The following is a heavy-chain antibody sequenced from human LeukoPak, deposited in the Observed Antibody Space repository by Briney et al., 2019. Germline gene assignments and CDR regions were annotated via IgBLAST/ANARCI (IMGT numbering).Heavy chain of an antibody. D-gene: IGHD2-8*01. CDR1: GFNFNGYW. V-gene: IGHV3-7*01. CDR3: AKDYGVRGLLFDS. CDR2: IKQDGSEK. Sequence: PGGSLRLSCAASGFNFNGYWMTWVRQAPGKGLEWVANIKQDGSEKFYVDSVKGRFTISRDIAKNSLFLQMSSLRVEDTAVYHCAKDYGVRGLLFDSWGQGTLVTVSS. J-gene: IGHJ4*02.